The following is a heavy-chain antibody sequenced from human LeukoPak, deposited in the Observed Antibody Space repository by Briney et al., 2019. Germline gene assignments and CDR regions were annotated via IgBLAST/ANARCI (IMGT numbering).Heavy chain of an antibody. V-gene: IGHV1-69*01. CDR2: ITPIFGTT. Sequence: ASVKVSCKASGATFSSYAISWVRQAPGQGLEWMGGITPIFGTTKYARKFQGRVTNTADGSTGTSYMEVSSLRSGDTAVYFCARGYASGSPVDYWGQGTLVTVSS. CDR1: GATFSSYA. CDR3: ARGYASGSPVDY. D-gene: IGHD3-10*01. J-gene: IGHJ4*02.